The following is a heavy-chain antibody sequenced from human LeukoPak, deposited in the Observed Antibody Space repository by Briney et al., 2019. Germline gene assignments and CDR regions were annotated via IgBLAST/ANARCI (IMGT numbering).Heavy chain of an antibody. CDR2: FDPEDGET. CDR1: GYTLTELS. J-gene: IGHJ2*01. Sequence: GASVKVSCKVSGYTLTELSMHWVRQAPGKGLEWMGGFDPEDGETIYAQKFQGRVTMTEDTSTDTAYMELGSLRSEDTAVYYCAREGHSNNWNDWFFDLWGRGTPVTVSA. V-gene: IGHV1-24*01. D-gene: IGHD1-1*01. CDR3: AREGHSNNWNDWFFDL.